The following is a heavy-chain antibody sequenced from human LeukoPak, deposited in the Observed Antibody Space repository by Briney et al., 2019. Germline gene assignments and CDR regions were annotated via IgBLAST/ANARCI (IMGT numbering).Heavy chain of an antibody. J-gene: IGHJ4*02. Sequence: PGGSLRLSCAASGFTFSSYSMNWVRQAPGKGLEWVSYIRSSSSTIYYASSVKGRFTISRDNAKNSLYLQMNSLRAEDTAVYYCARAGGSYYVDYWGQGTLVTASS. CDR1: GFTFSSYS. D-gene: IGHD1-26*01. CDR2: IRSSSSTI. V-gene: IGHV3-48*01. CDR3: ARAGGSYYVDY.